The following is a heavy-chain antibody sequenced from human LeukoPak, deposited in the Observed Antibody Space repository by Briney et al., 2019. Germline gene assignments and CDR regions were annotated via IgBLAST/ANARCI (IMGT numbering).Heavy chain of an antibody. CDR3: GRAMDV. J-gene: IGHJ6*02. Sequence: GGSLRLSCAASGLTFSTYWMHWVRQAPGKGLEWVANIKQDGSEKYYVDSVKGRFTISRDNAKNSLYLQMNSLSAEDTAVYYCGRAMDVWGQGTTVTVSS. V-gene: IGHV3-7*04. CDR2: IKQDGSEK. CDR1: GLTFSTYW.